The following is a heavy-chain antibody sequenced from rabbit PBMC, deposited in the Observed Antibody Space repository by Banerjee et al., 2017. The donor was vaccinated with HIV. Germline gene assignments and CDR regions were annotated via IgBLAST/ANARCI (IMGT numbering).Heavy chain of an antibody. Sequence: QEHLEESGGDLVKPEGSLTLTCTASGFSFSRSYYMCWVRQAPGKGLEWIACIYGGSSDNIDYASWAKGRFTISKTSSTTVTLQMTSLTDADTATYFCARAYVSSSYYDLWGPGTLVTVS. CDR3: ARAYVSSSYYDL. CDR2: IYGGSSDNI. CDR1: GFSFSRSYY. J-gene: IGHJ4*01. D-gene: IGHD8-1*01. V-gene: IGHV1S45*01.